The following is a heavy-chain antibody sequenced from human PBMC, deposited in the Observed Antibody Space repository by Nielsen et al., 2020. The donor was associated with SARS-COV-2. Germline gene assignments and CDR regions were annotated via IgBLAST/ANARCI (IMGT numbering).Heavy chain of an antibody. CDR2: IKQDGSEK. V-gene: IGHV3-7*03. D-gene: IGHD3-10*01. J-gene: IGHJ6*02. Sequence: WLRQPPGKGLEWVANIKQDGSEKYYVDSVKGRFTISRDNAKNSLYLQMNSLRAEDTAVYYCARVVTMVRGVMIYYYGMDVWGQGTTVTVSS. CDR3: ARVVTMVRGVMIYYYGMDV.